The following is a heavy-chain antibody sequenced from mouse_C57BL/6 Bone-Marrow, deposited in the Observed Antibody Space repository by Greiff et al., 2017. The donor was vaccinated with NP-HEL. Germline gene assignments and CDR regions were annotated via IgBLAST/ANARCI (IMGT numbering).Heavy chain of an antibody. D-gene: IGHD1-1*01. CDR3: ARRGSSYPYWYFDV. CDR2: IWTGGGT. V-gene: IGHV2-9-1*01. J-gene: IGHJ1*03. CDR1: GFSLTSYA. Sequence: VQLQQSGPGLVAPSQCLSITCTVSGFSLTSYAISWVRQPPGKGLEWLGVIWTGGGTNYNSALKSRLSISKDNSKSQVFLKMNSLQTDDTARYYCARRGSSYPYWYFDVWGTGTTVTVSS.